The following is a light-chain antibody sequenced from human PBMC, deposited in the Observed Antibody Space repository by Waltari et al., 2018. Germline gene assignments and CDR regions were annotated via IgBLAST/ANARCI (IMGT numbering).Light chain of an antibody. J-gene: IGKJ3*01. V-gene: IGKV1-39*01. CDR1: QSMSSY. CDR3: QQSYSTPFT. CDR2: AAS. Sequence: DIQMTESPSSLSASVGDSVTITCRASQSMSSYLNWYQQKPGKAPKLLIYAASSLQSGVPSRFSGSGSGTEFTLTISSLQPEDFATYYCQQSYSTPFTFGPGTKVDIK.